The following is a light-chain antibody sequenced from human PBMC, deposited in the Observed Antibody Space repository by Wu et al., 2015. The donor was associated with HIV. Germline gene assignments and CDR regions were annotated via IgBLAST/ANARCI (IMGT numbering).Light chain of an antibody. J-gene: IGKJ4*01. V-gene: IGKV1-13*02. CDR1: QGIRSS. Sequence: AIQLTQSPSSLSASVGDRVTITCRASQGIRSSLAWYQQKPGKAPHLLIYDASSWENGIPSRFSGSGSGTDFTLTISSLQPEDFATYFCQQFNSYPLTFGGGTKVEIK. CDR2: DAS. CDR3: QQFNSYPLT.